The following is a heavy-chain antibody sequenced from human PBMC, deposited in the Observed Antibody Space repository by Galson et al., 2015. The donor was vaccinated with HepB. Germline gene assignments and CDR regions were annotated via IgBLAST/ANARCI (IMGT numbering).Heavy chain of an antibody. CDR1: GHTLTGRG. CDR2: IGFYSGST. D-gene: IGHD2-2*01. Sequence: SVKVSCKASGHTLTGRGINWVRQAPGQGLEWMGWIGFYSGSTGFSQKFQGRVTVTTDPSTSTAYMELRSLRSDDTAVYYCATYHEGYCTSTRCYGGIDYWGQGTLVTVSS. CDR3: ATYHEGYCTSTRCYGGIDY. V-gene: IGHV1-18*01. J-gene: IGHJ4*02.